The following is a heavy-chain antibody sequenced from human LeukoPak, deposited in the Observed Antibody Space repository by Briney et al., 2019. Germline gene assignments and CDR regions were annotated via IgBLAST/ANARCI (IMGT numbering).Heavy chain of an antibody. CDR3: ARDNQRGGYGSGFSAFDI. Sequence: SETLSLTCTVSGGSISSGGYYWSWIRQHPGKGLEWIGYIYYSGSTYYNPSLKSRVTISVDTSKNQFSLKLSSVTAADTAVYYCARDNQRGGYGSGFSAFDIWGQGTMVTVSS. V-gene: IGHV4-31*03. D-gene: IGHD3-10*01. CDR2: IYYSGST. CDR1: GGSISSGGYY. J-gene: IGHJ3*02.